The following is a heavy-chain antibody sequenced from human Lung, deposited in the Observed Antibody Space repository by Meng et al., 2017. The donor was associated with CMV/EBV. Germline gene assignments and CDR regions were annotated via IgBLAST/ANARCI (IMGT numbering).Heavy chain of an antibody. CDR3: VRHIIVVPARGYGVDV. Sequence: ESLKISCRVPGHSISTDYFWGWVRQPPGKGLEWIGIYDGGSTYYNPSLKSRIVISVDTSGTQFSLTLSSVTAADTAVYYCVRHIIVVPARGYGVDVWGQGTXVTVSS. CDR2: IYDGGST. D-gene: IGHD2-2*01. J-gene: IGHJ6*02. V-gene: IGHV4-38-2*01. CDR1: GHSISTDYF.